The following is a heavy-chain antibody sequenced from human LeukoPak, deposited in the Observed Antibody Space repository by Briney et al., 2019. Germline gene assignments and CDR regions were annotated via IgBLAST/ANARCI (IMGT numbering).Heavy chain of an antibody. CDR1: GESINPYY. D-gene: IGHD2/OR15-2a*01. V-gene: IGHV4-4*07. CDR3: ARSFLDYMDV. J-gene: IGHJ6*03. Sequence: SETLSLTCTVSGESINPYYWNWIRQPAGKGLEWIGHIYKSGRTNYNPSLKSRVTMSLDTSKNQFSLKLRSVTATDTAVYFCARSFLDYMDVWCKGTTVTVSS. CDR2: IYKSGRT.